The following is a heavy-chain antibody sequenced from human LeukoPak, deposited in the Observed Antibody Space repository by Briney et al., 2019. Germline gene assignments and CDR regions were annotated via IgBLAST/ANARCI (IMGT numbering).Heavy chain of an antibody. CDR2: ISGSGGST. Sequence: GGSLRLSCATSGFTFSNFWMTWVRQAPGKGLEWVSAISGSGGSTYYADSVKGRFTISRDNSKNTLYLQMNSLRAEDTAVYYCASVSGAWGQGTLVTVSS. CDR3: ASVSGA. D-gene: IGHD3-16*01. CDR1: GFTFSNFW. J-gene: IGHJ5*02. V-gene: IGHV3-23*01.